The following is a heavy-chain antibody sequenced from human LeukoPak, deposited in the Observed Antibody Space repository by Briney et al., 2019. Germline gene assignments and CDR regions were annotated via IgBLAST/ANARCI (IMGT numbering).Heavy chain of an antibody. Sequence: SETLSLTCTVSGGSISSSSYYWGWIRQPPGKGLEWIGSIYYSGSTYYNPSLKSRVTISVDTSKNQFSLKLSSVTAADTAVYYCARKGATRVHDAFDIWGQGTMVTVSS. CDR2: IYYSGST. CDR3: ARKGATRVHDAFDI. J-gene: IGHJ3*02. V-gene: IGHV4-39*01. CDR1: GGSISSSSYY. D-gene: IGHD1-26*01.